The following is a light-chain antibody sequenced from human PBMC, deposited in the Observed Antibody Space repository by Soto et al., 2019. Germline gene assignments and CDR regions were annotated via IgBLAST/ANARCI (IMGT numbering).Light chain of an antibody. CDR1: QSISGW. V-gene: IGKV1-5*01. Sequence: DIPMTQSPSTLSASVGDRVIITCRASQSISGWLAWYQQAPGKAPKLLIYDASTLQSGVPSRFSGSGSGTEFTLTISSLQPDDSATYYCQQYSSYSTFGPGTKVDI. J-gene: IGKJ3*01. CDR2: DAS. CDR3: QQYSSYST.